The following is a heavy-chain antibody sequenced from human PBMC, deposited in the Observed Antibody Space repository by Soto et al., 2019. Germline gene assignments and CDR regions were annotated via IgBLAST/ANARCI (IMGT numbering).Heavy chain of an antibody. J-gene: IGHJ3*02. CDR2: IRSNGGST. CDR3: ARWGSDAFDI. CDR1: GFTFSSYA. D-gene: IGHD7-27*01. V-gene: IGHV3-64*01. Sequence: GGSLRLSCAASGFTFSSYAMHWVRQAPGKGLEYVSAIRSNGGSTYYANSVKGRFTISRDNSKNTLYLQMGSLRAEDMAVYYCARWGSDAFDIWGQGTMVTVSS.